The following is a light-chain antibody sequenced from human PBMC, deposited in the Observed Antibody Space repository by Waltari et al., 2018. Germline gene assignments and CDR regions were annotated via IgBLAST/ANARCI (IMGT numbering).Light chain of an antibody. CDR2: EGS. CDR3: CSYAGGSAFVV. CDR1: SRHVGSSNL. V-gene: IGLV2-23*03. Sequence: QSALTQPASLSASPGQSITISCTGTSRHVGSSNLVPWYQQHPGKAPKLIIYEGSKRPSGVSHRFSGSKSGNTASLTISGLQAEDEADYHCCSYAGGSAFVVFGGGTKLTVL. J-gene: IGLJ2*01.